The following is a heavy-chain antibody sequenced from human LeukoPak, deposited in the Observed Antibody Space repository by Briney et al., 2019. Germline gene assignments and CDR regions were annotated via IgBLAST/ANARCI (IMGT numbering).Heavy chain of an antibody. CDR2: IRQDGSEK. CDR3: ARENRSTSCCFDY. Sequence: GGSLRLSCAASGFTFSSYWMSWVRQAPGKGLEWVANIRQDGSEKYYVDSVKGQFTISRDNAKNSLYLQMTSLRAEDTAIYYCARENRSTSCCFDYWGQGTLVTVSS. V-gene: IGHV3-7*01. CDR1: GFTFSSYW. J-gene: IGHJ4*02. D-gene: IGHD2-2*01.